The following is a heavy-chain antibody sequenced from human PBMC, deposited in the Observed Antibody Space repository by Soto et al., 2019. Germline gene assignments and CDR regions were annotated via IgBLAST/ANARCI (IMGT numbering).Heavy chain of an antibody. V-gene: IGHV3-30*18. Sequence: QVQLVESGGGVVQPGRSLRLSCAASGLIFSSYGIHWVRQAPGKGLEWVAAISYDGSNKYYTDSVKGRFTTSRDNYKNTLYLQMNSLRAEDTAVYYCAKDRTVTGWVQYDMDVWGPGTTVTVSS. D-gene: IGHD4-17*01. CDR3: AKDRTVTGWVQYDMDV. CDR2: ISYDGSNK. J-gene: IGHJ6*02. CDR1: GLIFSSYG.